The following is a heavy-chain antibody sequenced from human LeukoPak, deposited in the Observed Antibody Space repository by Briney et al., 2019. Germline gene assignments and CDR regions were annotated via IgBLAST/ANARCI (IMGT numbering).Heavy chain of an antibody. Sequence: ASVKVSCKASGYTFTSYDINWVRQATGQGLEWMGWMNPSSGNTGYAQKFQGRVTMTRDTSTSTVYMELSSLRSEDTAVYYCARVSERYSGYTAPDYWGQGTLVTVSS. CDR1: GYTFTSYD. V-gene: IGHV1-8*01. D-gene: IGHD5-12*01. J-gene: IGHJ4*02. CDR3: ARVSERYSGYTAPDY. CDR2: MNPSSGNT.